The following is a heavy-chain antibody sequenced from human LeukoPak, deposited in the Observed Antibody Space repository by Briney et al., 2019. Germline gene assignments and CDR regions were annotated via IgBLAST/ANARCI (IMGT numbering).Heavy chain of an antibody. CDR2: IYYSGST. CDR3: ARAPAYCGGDCYSPFDY. Sequence: PSETLSLTCTVSGGSISSSSYYWGWIRQPPGKGPEWIGSIYYSGSTYYIPSLKSRVTISVDTSKNQFSLKLSSVTAADTAVYYCARAPAYCGGDCYSPFDYWGQGTLVTVSS. V-gene: IGHV4-39*07. D-gene: IGHD2-21*02. CDR1: GGSISSSSYY. J-gene: IGHJ4*02.